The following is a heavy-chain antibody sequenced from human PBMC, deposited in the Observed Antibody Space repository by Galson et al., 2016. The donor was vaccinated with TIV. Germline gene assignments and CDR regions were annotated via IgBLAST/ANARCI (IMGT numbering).Heavy chain of an antibody. V-gene: IGHV3-23*01. D-gene: IGHD3-16*01. CDR3: AKSNAYYPMDPYYFDS. CDR1: GFTLSSYG. Sequence: SLRLSCAVSGFTLSSYGMSWVRQAPGKGLEWVSSMSSTGGSTYYADSVEGRITISRDNSKNTLYLQMNSLRAEDTATYFCAKSNAYYPMDPYYFDSWGQGTLVTVSS. J-gene: IGHJ4*02. CDR2: MSSTGGST.